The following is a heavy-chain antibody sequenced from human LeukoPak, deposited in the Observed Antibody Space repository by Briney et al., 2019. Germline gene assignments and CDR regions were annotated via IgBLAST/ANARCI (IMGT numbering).Heavy chain of an antibody. V-gene: IGHV4-59*11. Sequence: PSETLSLTCTVSGGSISSHYWSWIRQPPGKGLEWIGYIYYSGSTNYNPSLKSRVTISVDTSKNQFSLKLSSVTAADTAVYYCARATHYSASTGGPYMDVWGQGTTVTVSS. CDR1: GGSISSHY. D-gene: IGHD3-22*01. J-gene: IGHJ6*03. CDR2: IYYSGST. CDR3: ARATHYSASTGGPYMDV.